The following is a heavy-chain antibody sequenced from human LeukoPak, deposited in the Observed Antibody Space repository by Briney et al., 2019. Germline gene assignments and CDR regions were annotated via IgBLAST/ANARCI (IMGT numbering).Heavy chain of an antibody. V-gene: IGHV4-59*01. CDR3: ARGYCSGGSCYSFDY. J-gene: IGHJ4*01. Sequence: SETLSLTCTVSGGSISSYYWSWIRQSPGKGLEWIGYIYYSGSTNYNPSLKSRVAFSVDTSKNQFSLKLTSVTAADTAVYYCARGYCSGGSCYSFDYWGHGTLVTVSS. D-gene: IGHD2-15*01. CDR1: GGSISSYY. CDR2: IYYSGST.